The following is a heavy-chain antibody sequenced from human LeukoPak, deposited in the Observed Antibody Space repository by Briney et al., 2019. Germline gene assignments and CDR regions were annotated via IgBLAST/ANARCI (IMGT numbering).Heavy chain of an antibody. CDR3: AKPFIAAAGPMGNY. D-gene: IGHD6-13*01. CDR1: GFTFSSYG. CDR2: IRYDGSNK. Sequence: PGGSLRLSCAASGFTFSSYGMHWVRQAPGKGLEWVAFIRYDGSNKYYADSVKGRFTISRDNSKNTLYLQMNSLRAEDTAVYYCAKPFIAAAGPMGNYWGQGTLVTVSS. V-gene: IGHV3-30*02. J-gene: IGHJ4*02.